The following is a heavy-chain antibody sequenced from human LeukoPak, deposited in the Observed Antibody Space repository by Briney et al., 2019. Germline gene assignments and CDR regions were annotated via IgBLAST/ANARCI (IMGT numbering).Heavy chain of an antibody. CDR3: ARAYGSGSYTLLFFDY. CDR2: INPSGGST. V-gene: IGHV1-46*01. CDR1: GYTFTSYY. Sequence: GASVKVSCKASGYTFTSYYMHWVRQAPGQGLEWMGIINPSGGSTSYAQKFQGRATMTRDTSTSTVYMELSSLRSEDTAVYYCARAYGSGSYTLLFFDYGAREPWSPSPQ. J-gene: IGHJ4*02. D-gene: IGHD3-10*01.